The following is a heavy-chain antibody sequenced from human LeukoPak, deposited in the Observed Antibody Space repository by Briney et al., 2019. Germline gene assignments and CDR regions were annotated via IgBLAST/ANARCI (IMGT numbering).Heavy chain of an antibody. CDR2: INSDGSST. CDR3: AKDSARVVVLGYFDY. Sequence: GGSLRLSCAASGFTFSSYWMHWVRQAPGKGLVWVSRINSDGSSTSYADSVKGRFTISRDNAKNTLYLQMNSLRAEDTAIYYCAKDSARVVVLGYFDYWGQGTLVTVSS. D-gene: IGHD2-15*01. J-gene: IGHJ4*02. CDR1: GFTFSSYW. V-gene: IGHV3-74*01.